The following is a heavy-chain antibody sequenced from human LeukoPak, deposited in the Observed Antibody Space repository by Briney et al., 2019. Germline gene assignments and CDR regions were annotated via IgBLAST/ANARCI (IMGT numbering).Heavy chain of an antibody. CDR3: ARDHSVDFWSGYYPGGWFDP. Sequence: ASAKVSCKASGYSFTSYYIHWVRQAPGQGLEWMGIINPGTGSTTYAQKFQGRVTMTRGTSTNTVYMELNSLTSEDTAVYYCARDHSVDFWSGYYPGGWFDPWGQGTLVTVSS. J-gene: IGHJ5*02. D-gene: IGHD3-3*01. CDR2: INPGTGST. V-gene: IGHV1-46*01. CDR1: GYSFTSYY.